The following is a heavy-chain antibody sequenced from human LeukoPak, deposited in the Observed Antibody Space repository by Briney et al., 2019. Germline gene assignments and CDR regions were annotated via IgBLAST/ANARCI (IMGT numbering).Heavy chain of an antibody. CDR2: IHSGGNT. J-gene: IGHJ4*02. Sequence: GGSLRLSCAASEFTFSSYSMNWVRQAPGKGLEWVSVIHSGGNTYYADSVKGRFTISRDNSKNTLYLQMNSLRAEDTAVYYCTRDLNSGGSCWGQGTLVTVSS. CDR1: EFTFSSYS. V-gene: IGHV3-53*01. CDR3: TRDLNSGGSC. D-gene: IGHD2-15*01.